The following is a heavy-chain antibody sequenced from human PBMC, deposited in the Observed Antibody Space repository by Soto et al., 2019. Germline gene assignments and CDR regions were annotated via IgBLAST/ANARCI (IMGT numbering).Heavy chain of an antibody. Sequence: QVQLVQSGAEVKKPGSSVKVSCKASGGTFSSYAISWVRQAPGQGLEWMGGIIPIFGTANYAQKFQGRVTITADESTSIAFMELSSLISEDTAVHHDIRGLGISFGVGYYFDYWGQGTLVTVSS. D-gene: IGHD3-16*01. J-gene: IGHJ4*02. CDR1: GGTFSSYA. CDR2: IIPIFGTA. CDR3: IRGLGISFGVGYYFDY. V-gene: IGHV1-69*12.